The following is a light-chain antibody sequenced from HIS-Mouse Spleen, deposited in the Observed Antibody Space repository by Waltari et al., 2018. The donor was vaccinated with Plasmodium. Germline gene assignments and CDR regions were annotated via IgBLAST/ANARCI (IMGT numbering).Light chain of an antibody. V-gene: IGLV3-1*01. CDR2: QDS. CDR1: KLGYKY. Sequence: SYELTQPPSVSVSPGQTASITCSGDKLGYKYACWYQQKPGQSPVLVIYQDSKRPSGIPDRLSGSNSGNTATLTISGTQAMDEADYYCQAWDSSTVVFGGGTKLTVL. CDR3: QAWDSSTVV. J-gene: IGLJ2*01.